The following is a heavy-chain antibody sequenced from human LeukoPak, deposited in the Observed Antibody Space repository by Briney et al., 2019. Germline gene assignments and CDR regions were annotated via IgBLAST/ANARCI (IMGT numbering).Heavy chain of an antibody. Sequence: SETLSLTCAVSGGSISSGGYSRSWIRQPPGKGLEWIEYIYYSGSTYYNPSLKSRVTISVDTSKNQFSLKLSSVTAADTAVYYCARGEYGSGRYYYFDYWGQGTLVTVSS. CDR2: IYYSGST. V-gene: IGHV4-30-4*07. J-gene: IGHJ4*02. CDR3: ARGEYGSGRYYYFDY. D-gene: IGHD3-10*01. CDR1: GGSISSGGYS.